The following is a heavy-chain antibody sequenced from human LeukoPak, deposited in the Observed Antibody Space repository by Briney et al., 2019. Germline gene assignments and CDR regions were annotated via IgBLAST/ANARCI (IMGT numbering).Heavy chain of an antibody. J-gene: IGHJ4*02. V-gene: IGHV3-11*04. CDR1: GFTFSDSY. Sequence: GGSLRLSCAASGFTFSDSYMTWIRQAPGKGLEWASFISNSGDSIYYADSVKGRFTTSRDNAKNSPFLQMNSLRAEDTAVYYCGRGHWGLDYWGQGALVTVSS. D-gene: IGHD7-27*01. CDR3: GRGHWGLDY. CDR2: ISNSGDSI.